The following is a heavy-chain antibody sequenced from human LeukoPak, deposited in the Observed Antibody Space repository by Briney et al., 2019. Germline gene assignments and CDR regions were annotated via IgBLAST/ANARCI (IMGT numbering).Heavy chain of an antibody. CDR1: GYTFTGYY. D-gene: IGHD3-10*01. CDR3: ARSSTPYYYGSGSYYIGDY. CDR2: INPNSGGT. J-gene: IGHJ4*02. V-gene: IGHV1-2*02. Sequence: GASVKVSCKASGYTFTGYYMHWVRQAPGQGLEWVGGINPNSGGTNYAQKFQGRVTMTRDTSISTAYMELSRLRSDDTAVYYCARSSTPYYYGSGSYYIGDYWGQGTLVTVSS.